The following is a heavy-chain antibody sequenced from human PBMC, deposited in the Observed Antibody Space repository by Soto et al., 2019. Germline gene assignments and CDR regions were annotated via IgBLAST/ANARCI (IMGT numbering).Heavy chain of an antibody. CDR1: GFTFSTSG. CDR2: IGPNPANT. J-gene: IGHJ4*02. Sequence: GGSLRLSCAASGFTFSTSGILWVRQPPGEGLEWVSAIGPNPANTKYTDSVKGRFTISRDNSKNTVFLQMSSLRAEDTALYYCATARHCSSDACPAAEWGQGTLVTVSS. D-gene: IGHD2-2*01. CDR3: ATARHCSSDACPAAE. V-gene: IGHV3-23*01.